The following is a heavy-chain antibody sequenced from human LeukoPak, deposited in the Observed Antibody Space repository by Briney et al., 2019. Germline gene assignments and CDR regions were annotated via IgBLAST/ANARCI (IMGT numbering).Heavy chain of an antibody. D-gene: IGHD2-2*01. V-gene: IGHV1-69*04. J-gene: IGHJ6*02. CDR1: GGTFSSYA. Sequence: SVKVSCKASGGTFSSYAISWVRQAPGQGLEWMGRIIPILGIANYAQKFQGRVTITADKSTSTAYMEPSSLRSEDTAVYYCARGRVHCSSTSCPDYYYYYYGMDVWGQGTTVTVSS. CDR3: ARGRVHCSSTSCPDYYYYYYGMDV. CDR2: IIPILGIA.